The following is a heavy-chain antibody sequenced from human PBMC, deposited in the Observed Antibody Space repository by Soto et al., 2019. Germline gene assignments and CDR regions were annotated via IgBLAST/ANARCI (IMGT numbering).Heavy chain of an antibody. CDR3: ARQYCYGSGSGRSSSAGPWFDP. J-gene: IGHJ5*02. CDR1: GGSIGSVGNY. D-gene: IGHD3-10*01. V-gene: IGHV4-39*01. Sequence: SETLSLTCTVSGGSIGSVGNYWGCIRQPPGKGLEWIGSIYYSGSTYYNPSLKSRVTISVDTSKNQFSLKLSSVTAADTAVYYCARQYCYGSGSGRSSSAGPWFDPWGQGTLVTVSS. CDR2: IYYSGST.